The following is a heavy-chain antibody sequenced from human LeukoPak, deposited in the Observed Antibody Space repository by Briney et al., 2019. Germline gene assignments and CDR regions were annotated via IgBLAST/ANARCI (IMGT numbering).Heavy chain of an antibody. J-gene: IGHJ4*02. CDR3: ARAAYGDYDS. V-gene: IGHV1-46*01. Sequence: ASVKVSCKASGYTFTSYYIHWVRQAPGQGLEWMGIINPGGGSTSYAQKFQGRLTMTRDTSTSTVYMELSSLRSEDTAVYYCARAAYGDYDSWGQGTLVTVSS. CDR2: INPGGGST. CDR1: GYTFTSYY. D-gene: IGHD4-17*01.